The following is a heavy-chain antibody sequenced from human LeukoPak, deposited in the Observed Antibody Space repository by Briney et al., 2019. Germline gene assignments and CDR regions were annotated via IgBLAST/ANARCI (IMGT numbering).Heavy chain of an antibody. Sequence: ASVKVSCKASGYTFTGYYMHWVRQAPGQGLEWMGWINPNSGGTNYAQKFQGRVTMTRDTSISTAYMELSRLRSEDTAVYYCARGPYRPSYYYYYYMDVWGKGTTVTVSS. V-gene: IGHV1-2*02. CDR1: GYTFTGYY. CDR2: INPNSGGT. J-gene: IGHJ6*03. D-gene: IGHD4-11*01. CDR3: ARGPYRPSYYYYYYMDV.